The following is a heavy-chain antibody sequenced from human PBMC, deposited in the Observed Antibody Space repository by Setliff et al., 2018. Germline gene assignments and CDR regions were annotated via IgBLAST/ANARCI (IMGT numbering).Heavy chain of an antibody. J-gene: IGHJ5*02. D-gene: IGHD3-10*01. Sequence: PGGSLRLSCTASGFTLTNAWINWVRQAPGKGLEWVGRIKSKTDGGPTDYAAPVKGRFTISRDDSKNTLYLQMNSLKTEDIAIYYCVKLFPQAISSDPWGQGTLVTVSS. CDR2: IKSKTDGGPT. CDR3: VKLFPQAISSDP. CDR1: GFTLTNAW. V-gene: IGHV3-15*01.